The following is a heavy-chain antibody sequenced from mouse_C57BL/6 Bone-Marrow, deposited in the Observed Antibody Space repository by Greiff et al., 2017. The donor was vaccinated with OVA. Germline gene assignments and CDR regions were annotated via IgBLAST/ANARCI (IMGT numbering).Heavy chain of an antibody. CDR1: GYTFTSYW. D-gene: IGHD2-2*01. Sequence: QVQLQQPGAELVKPGASVKLSCKASGYTFTSYWMQWVKQRPGQGLEWIGEIDPSDSYTNYNQKFKGKATLTVDTSSSTAYVQLSSLTSEDSAVYYCARGGYDSWFAYWGQGTLVTVSA. CDR2: IDPSDSYT. V-gene: IGHV1-50*01. CDR3: ARGGYDSWFAY. J-gene: IGHJ3*01.